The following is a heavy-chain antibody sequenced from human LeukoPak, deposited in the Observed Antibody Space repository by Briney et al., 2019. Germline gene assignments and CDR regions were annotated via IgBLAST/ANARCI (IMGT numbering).Heavy chain of an antibody. D-gene: IGHD6-19*01. Sequence: SETLSLTCTVSGGSISSYYWSWIRQPPGKGLEWIGYIYYIGSTNYNPSLKSRLTISLDPSKNQSSLKLSSVTAADTAVYYCASERYSSGWASWGQGTLVTVSS. CDR2: IYYIGST. V-gene: IGHV4-59*01. CDR3: ASERYSSGWAS. CDR1: GGSISSYY. J-gene: IGHJ4*02.